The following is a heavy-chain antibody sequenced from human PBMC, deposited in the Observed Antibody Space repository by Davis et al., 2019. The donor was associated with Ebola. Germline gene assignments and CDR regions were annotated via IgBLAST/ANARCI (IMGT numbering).Heavy chain of an antibody. CDR3: ARIVVVAIPAAMPADWYFDL. CDR2: IYYTGST. Sequence: SETLSLTCTVSGGSISSHYWSWIRQSPGKGLESIGYIYYTGSTNYSPSLRGRLTMSVDTSSNQFSLKLKSVTASDTAIYYCARIVVVAIPAAMPADWYFDLWGRGTLVTVSS. CDR1: GGSISSHY. D-gene: IGHD2-2*01. J-gene: IGHJ2*01. V-gene: IGHV4-59*11.